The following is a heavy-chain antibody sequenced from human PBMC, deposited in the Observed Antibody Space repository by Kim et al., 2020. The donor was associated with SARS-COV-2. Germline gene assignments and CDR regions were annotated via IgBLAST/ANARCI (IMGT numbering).Heavy chain of an antibody. CDR3: ARADWFLSGWSIHSDY. CDR2: IDAGSGDS. V-gene: IGHV1-3*01. CDR1: GYTFTRFA. J-gene: IGHJ4*02. Sequence: ASVKVSCKASGYTFTRFAIHWVRQAPGQRLEWMGWIDAGSGDSRTSQKFRGRLTISRDTSATTAHLELTSLTSEDTALYYCARADWFLSGWSIHSDYWGQGTLVTVSS. D-gene: IGHD6-19*01.